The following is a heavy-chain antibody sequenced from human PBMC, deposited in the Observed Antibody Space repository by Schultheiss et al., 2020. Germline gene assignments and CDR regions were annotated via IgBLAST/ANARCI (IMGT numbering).Heavy chain of an antibody. V-gene: IGHV4-39*07. Sequence: SETLSLTCTVSGGSISSGGYYWGWIRQPPGKGLEWIGSIYYSGSTYYNPSLKSRVTISVDTSKNQFSLKLSSVTAADTAVYYCARAFDSSAFPFDYWGQGTLVTVSS. J-gene: IGHJ4*02. D-gene: IGHD3-22*01. CDR2: IYYSGST. CDR1: GGSISSGGYY. CDR3: ARAFDSSAFPFDY.